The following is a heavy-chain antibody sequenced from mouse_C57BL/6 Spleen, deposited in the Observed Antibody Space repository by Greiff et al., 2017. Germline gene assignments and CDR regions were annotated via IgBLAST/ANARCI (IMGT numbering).Heavy chain of an antibody. V-gene: IGHV3-6*01. CDR3: ARDKAYYGNYLFAY. CDR2: ISYDGSN. J-gene: IGHJ3*01. CDR1: GYSITSGYY. D-gene: IGHD2-10*01. Sequence: DVQLQESGPGLVKPSQSLSLTCSVTGYSITSGYYWNWIRQFPGNKLEWMGYISYDGSNNYNPSLKNRISITRDTSKNQFFLKLNSVTTEDTATYYCARDKAYYGNYLFAYWGQGTLVTVSA.